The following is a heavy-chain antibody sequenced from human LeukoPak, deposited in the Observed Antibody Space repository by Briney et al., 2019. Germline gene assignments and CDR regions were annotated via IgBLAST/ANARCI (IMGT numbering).Heavy chain of an antibody. V-gene: IGHV4-39*01. J-gene: IGHJ5*01. D-gene: IGHD3-22*01. CDR3: ARLHYYDSSGNYYGANWFDS. CDR2: IYFSGST. Sequence: PSETLSLTCTVSGGSISSSGYYWAWIRQPPGKGLEWIGSIYFSGSTYYNPSLKSRVTISVDTSKNQFSLQLRSATAADTAVHYCARLHYYDSSGNYYGANWFDSWGQGTLVTVSS. CDR1: GGSISSSGYY.